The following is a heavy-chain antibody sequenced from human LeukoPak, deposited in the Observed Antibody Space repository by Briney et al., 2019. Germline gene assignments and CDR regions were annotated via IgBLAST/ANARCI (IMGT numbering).Heavy chain of an antibody. V-gene: IGHV3-23*01. D-gene: IGHD1-26*01. Sequence: PGGYLRLSCAASGFTFSSYAMSWVRQAPGKGLEWVSAISDSGGSTYYADSVKGRFTISRDNSKNTLHLQMNSLRAEDTAIYYCAQEGAYARYFQHWGQGTLVTVSS. J-gene: IGHJ1*01. CDR2: ISDSGGST. CDR1: GFTFSSYA. CDR3: AQEGAYARYFQH.